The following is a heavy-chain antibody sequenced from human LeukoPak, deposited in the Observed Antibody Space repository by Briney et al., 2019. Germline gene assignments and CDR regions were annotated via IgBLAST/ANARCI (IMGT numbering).Heavy chain of an antibody. Sequence: GGSLRLSCAASGFTFSSYGMHWVRQAPGKGLEWVAFIRYDGSNKYYADSVKGRFTISRDNSKNTLYLQMNSLRAEDTAVYYCAKDVTIFGVITQDPDYWGQGTLVTVSS. J-gene: IGHJ4*02. D-gene: IGHD3-3*01. CDR1: GFTFSSYG. V-gene: IGHV3-30*02. CDR2: IRYDGSNK. CDR3: AKDVTIFGVITQDPDY.